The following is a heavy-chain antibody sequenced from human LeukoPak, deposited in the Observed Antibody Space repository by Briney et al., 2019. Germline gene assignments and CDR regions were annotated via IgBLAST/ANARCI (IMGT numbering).Heavy chain of an antibody. Sequence: PSETLSLTCIVSGGSISGYYWSWIRQPPGKGLEWIGYIYYSGSTNYNPSLKSRVTISVDTSKNQFSLKLSSVTAADTAVYYCATHSAAAAVYFDYWGQGALVTVSS. D-gene: IGHD6-13*01. CDR3: ATHSAAAAVYFDY. CDR1: GGSISGYY. J-gene: IGHJ4*02. CDR2: IYYSGST. V-gene: IGHV4-59*08.